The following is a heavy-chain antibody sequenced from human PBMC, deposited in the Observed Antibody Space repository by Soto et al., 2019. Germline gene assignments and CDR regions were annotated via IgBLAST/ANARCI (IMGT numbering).Heavy chain of an antibody. Sequence: PGESLKISCKGSGYSFTSYWIGWVRQMPGKGLEWMGIIYPGDSDTRYSPSFQGQVTISADKSISTAYLQWSSLKASDTAMYYCARGDSIAARQYYYGMDVWGQGTTVTVSS. CDR2: IYPGDSDT. D-gene: IGHD6-6*01. CDR1: GYSFTSYW. V-gene: IGHV5-51*01. J-gene: IGHJ6*02. CDR3: ARGDSIAARQYYYGMDV.